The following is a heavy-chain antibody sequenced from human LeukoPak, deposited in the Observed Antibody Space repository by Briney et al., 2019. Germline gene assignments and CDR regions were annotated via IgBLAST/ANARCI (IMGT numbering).Heavy chain of an antibody. V-gene: IGHV4-30-4*02. Sequence: PSETLSLTCTVSGGSISSGDYYWSWIRQPPGKGLEWIGYIYYSGSTYYNPSLKSRVTISVDTSKNQFSLKLSSVTAADTAVYYCARTLPLYGMDVWGQGTTVTVSS. D-gene: IGHD2-21*02. CDR2: IYYSGST. CDR3: ARTLPLYGMDV. CDR1: GGSISSGDYY. J-gene: IGHJ6*02.